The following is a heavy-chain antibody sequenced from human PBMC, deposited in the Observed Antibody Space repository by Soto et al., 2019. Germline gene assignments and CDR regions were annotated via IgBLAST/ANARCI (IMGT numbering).Heavy chain of an antibody. CDR2: IYYSEST. V-gene: IGHV4-31*03. D-gene: IGHD6-25*01. Sequence: SETLSLTCTVSGGSISSGGYYWSWIRQHPGKGLEWIGYIYYSESTYYNPSLKSRVTISVDTSKNQFSLKLSSVTAADTAVYYCARDAVSGGTYYYYGMDVWGQGTTVTVSS. J-gene: IGHJ6*02. CDR3: ARDAVSGGTYYYYGMDV. CDR1: GGSISSGGYY.